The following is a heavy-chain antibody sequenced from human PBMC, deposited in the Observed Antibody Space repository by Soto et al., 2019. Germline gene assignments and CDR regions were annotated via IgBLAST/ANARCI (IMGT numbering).Heavy chain of an antibody. Sequence: ASVKVSCKASGYTFTSYGISWVRQAPGQGLEWMGWISAYNGNTNYAQKLQGRVTMTTDTSTSTAYMELRSLRSDDTAVYYCARGDYYDSSGSNFDYWGQGTLVTVSS. V-gene: IGHV1-18*01. CDR3: ARGDYYDSSGSNFDY. CDR1: GYTFTSYG. D-gene: IGHD3-22*01. J-gene: IGHJ4*02. CDR2: ISAYNGNT.